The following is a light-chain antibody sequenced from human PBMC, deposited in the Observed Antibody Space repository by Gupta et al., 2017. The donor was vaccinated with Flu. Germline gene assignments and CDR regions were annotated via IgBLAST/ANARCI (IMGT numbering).Light chain of an antibody. J-gene: IGLJ2*01. CDR3: SSYTNTNTLVV. Sequence: QSVLTQPATVSGSPGQSLTISCTGSNSDIGTYEFVSWYQHHPGKAPKLMIFEVTDRPSGVSDRFSGSKSGNTATLTISGLQAEDEADYYCSSYTNTNTLVVFGGGTKLTVL. V-gene: IGLV2-14*01. CDR1: NSDIGTYEF. CDR2: EVT.